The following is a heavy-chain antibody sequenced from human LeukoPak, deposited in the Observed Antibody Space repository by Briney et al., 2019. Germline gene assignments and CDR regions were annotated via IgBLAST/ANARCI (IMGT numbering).Heavy chain of an antibody. CDR2: SYYSGGS. J-gene: IGHJ5*02. D-gene: IGHD3-10*01. V-gene: IGHV4-39*01. Sequence: SETLSLTCSVSGGSISSTSHYWGWIRQPPGKGLEWLGSSYYSGGSYYNPSLKSRVTISVDTSKNQFSLKLTSVTATDTAVYYCARFALWFASLDPWGQGSLVTVSS. CDR1: GGSISSTSHY. CDR3: ARFALWFASLDP.